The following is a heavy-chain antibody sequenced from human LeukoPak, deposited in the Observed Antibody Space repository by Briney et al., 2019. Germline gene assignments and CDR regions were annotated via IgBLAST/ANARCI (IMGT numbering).Heavy chain of an antibody. V-gene: IGHV4-39*01. CDR1: GGSISSSSHY. D-gene: IGHD3-10*01. Sequence: PSETLSLTCSVSGGSISSSSHYWDWIRQPPGEGLDWIGTIYYDGNSDFNPSLRGRVTISVDTSKNQFSLKLSSVTAADTALYYCARRFGAWPYYLDHWGQGALVTVSS. CDR3: ARRFGAWPYYLDH. CDR2: IYYDGNS. J-gene: IGHJ4*02.